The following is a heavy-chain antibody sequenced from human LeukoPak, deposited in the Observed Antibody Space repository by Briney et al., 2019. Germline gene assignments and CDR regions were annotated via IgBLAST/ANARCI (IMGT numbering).Heavy chain of an antibody. V-gene: IGHV3-23*01. Sequence: GGSLRLSCAASGFPFSSYAMNWVRQAPGKGLEWVSAIGGTGGSTYYADSGKGRFTISRDNSKNTLYLQMNSLRAEDTAVYYCAKDRVTVTSFSISDYWGQGTLVTVSS. CDR1: GFPFSSYA. J-gene: IGHJ4*02. CDR3: AKDRVTVTSFSISDY. CDR2: IGGTGGST. D-gene: IGHD4-17*01.